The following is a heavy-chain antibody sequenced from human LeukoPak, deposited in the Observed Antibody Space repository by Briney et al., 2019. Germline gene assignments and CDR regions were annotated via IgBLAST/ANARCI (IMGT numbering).Heavy chain of an antibody. CDR3: ARGPYGSGSHYNLGFDY. CDR1: GGSFSGYY. D-gene: IGHD3-10*01. Sequence: PSETLSLTCAVYGGSFSGYYWSWIRQPPGKGLEWIGEINHSGSTNYNPSLKSRVTISVDTSKNQFSLKLSSVTAADTAVYYCARGPYGSGSHYNLGFDYWGQGTLVTVSS. CDR2: INHSGST. J-gene: IGHJ4*02. V-gene: IGHV4-34*01.